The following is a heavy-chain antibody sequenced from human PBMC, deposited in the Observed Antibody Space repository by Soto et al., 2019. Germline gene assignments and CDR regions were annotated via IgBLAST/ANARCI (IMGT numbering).Heavy chain of an antibody. J-gene: IGHJ5*02. CDR2: IWYDGSNT. Sequence: GGSLRLSCAASGFIFSSYGMHWVRQAPGRGLEWVAGIWYDGSNTFYSDAVKGRFSISRDNSKNTVDLQMNSLRAEDTAVYYCAKYIAVAPGWLDPWGQGIQVTVSS. D-gene: IGHD6-19*01. CDR1: GFIFSSYG. V-gene: IGHV3-33*06. CDR3: AKYIAVAPGWLDP.